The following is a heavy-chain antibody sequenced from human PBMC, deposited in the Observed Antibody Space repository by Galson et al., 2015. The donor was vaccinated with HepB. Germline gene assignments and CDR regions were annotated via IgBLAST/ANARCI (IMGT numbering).Heavy chain of an antibody. CDR2: VYYTGGT. CDR1: GVSVNSGDCY. V-gene: IGHV4-61*08. CDR3: ASHSLVAPPDFDS. Sequence: SETLSLTCSVSGVSVNSGDCYWGWIRQPPGKGLEWIGYVYYTGGTNYNPSLKSRVTISVDTSNNKFSLSLKSVTAADTAVYYCASHSLVAPPDFDSWGQGTLVAVSS. D-gene: IGHD2-2*01. J-gene: IGHJ4*02.